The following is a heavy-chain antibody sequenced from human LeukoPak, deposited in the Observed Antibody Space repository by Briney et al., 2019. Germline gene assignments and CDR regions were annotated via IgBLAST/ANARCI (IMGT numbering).Heavy chain of an antibody. V-gene: IGHV3-9*01. CDR3: AKDRDFDY. CDR1: GFTFDDYA. Sequence: GGSLRLSCAASGFTFDDYAMHWVRQAPGKGLEWVSSINWNSGSMDYADSVKGRFTISRDNAKNSLYLQMNSLRAEDTALYYCAKDRDFDYWGQGTLVTVSS. CDR2: INWNSGSM. J-gene: IGHJ4*02.